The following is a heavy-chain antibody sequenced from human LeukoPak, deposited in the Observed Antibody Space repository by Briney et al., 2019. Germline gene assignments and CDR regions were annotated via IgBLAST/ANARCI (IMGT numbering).Heavy chain of an antibody. J-gene: IGHJ3*02. CDR3: ATDHTDFGYPDAFDI. CDR1: GYTLTELS. D-gene: IGHD3-16*01. Sequence: ASVKVSCKVSGYTLTELSMHWVRLAPGKGLEWMGGFDPEDGETIYAQRFQGRVTMTEDTSTDTAYMELSSLRSEDTAVYYCATDHTDFGYPDAFDIWGQGTMVTVSS. V-gene: IGHV1-24*01. CDR2: FDPEDGET.